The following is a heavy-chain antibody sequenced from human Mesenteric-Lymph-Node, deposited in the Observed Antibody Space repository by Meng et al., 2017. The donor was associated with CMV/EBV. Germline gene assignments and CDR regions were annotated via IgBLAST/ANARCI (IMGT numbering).Heavy chain of an antibody. CDR1: GDSISNINYY. Sequence: SETLSLTCTVSGDSISNINYYWGWIRQPPGKGLEWIGSIHYTGKTSYYPSLNSRVTVSIDTSKNQFSLTLTSVTAADTAMYYCVRDGPDYGDYWGQGTLVTVSS. J-gene: IGHJ4*02. V-gene: IGHV4-39*07. CDR2: IHYTGKT. CDR3: VRDGPDYGDY.